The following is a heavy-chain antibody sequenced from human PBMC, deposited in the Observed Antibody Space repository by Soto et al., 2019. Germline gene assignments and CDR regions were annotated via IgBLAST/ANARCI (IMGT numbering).Heavy chain of an antibody. CDR2: ISSSSSYI. J-gene: IGHJ4*02. Sequence: GGSLRLSCAASGFTFSSYSMNWVRQAPGKGLEWVSSISSSSSYIYYADSVKGRFTISRDNAKNSLYLQMNSLRAEDTAVYYCAREGIFCSSTSCYWDYWGQGTLVTVSS. V-gene: IGHV3-21*01. CDR1: GFTFSSYS. D-gene: IGHD2-2*01. CDR3: AREGIFCSSTSCYWDY.